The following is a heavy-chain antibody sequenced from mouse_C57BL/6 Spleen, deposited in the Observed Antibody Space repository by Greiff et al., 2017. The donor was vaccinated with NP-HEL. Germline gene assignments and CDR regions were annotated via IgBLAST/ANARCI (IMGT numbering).Heavy chain of an antibody. Sequence: EVQLVESGGGLVQPGGSLKLSCAASGFTFSSYGMSWVRQTPDKRLELVATINSNGGSTYYPDSVKGRFTISRDDSKSRVYLQMNNLRAEDTGIYYCWILLWGQGTTLTVSS. V-gene: IGHV5-6-3*01. J-gene: IGHJ2*01. CDR2: INSNGGST. CDR3: WILL. CDR1: GFTFSSYG.